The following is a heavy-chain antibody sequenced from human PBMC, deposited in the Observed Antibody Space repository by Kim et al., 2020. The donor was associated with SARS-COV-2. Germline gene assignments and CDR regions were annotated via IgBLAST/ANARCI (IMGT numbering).Heavy chain of an antibody. V-gene: IGHV1-69*04. Sequence: SVKVSCKASGGTFSSYAISWVRQAPGQGLEWMGRIIPILGIANYAQKFQGRVTITADKSTSTAYMELSSLRSEDTAVYYCARTEGIAAMAPGYYYYYGMDVWGQGTTVTVSS. CDR2: IIPILGIA. J-gene: IGHJ6*02. CDR3: ARTEGIAAMAPGYYYYYGMDV. D-gene: IGHD5-18*01. CDR1: GGTFSSYA.